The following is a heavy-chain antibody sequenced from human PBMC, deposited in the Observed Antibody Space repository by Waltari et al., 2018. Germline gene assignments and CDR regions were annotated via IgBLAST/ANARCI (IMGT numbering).Heavy chain of an antibody. CDR2: INAGNGNT. V-gene: IGHV1-3*01. CDR1: GSTFTSYA. CDR3: ARQDDYVWGSYRYPDY. Sequence: QVQLVQSGAEVKKPGASVKVSCKASGSTFTSYAMHWVRQAPGQRLEWMGWINAGNGNTKYSQKFQGRVTITRDTSASTAYMELSSLRSEDTAVYYCARQDDYVWGSYRYPDYWGQGTLVTVSS. J-gene: IGHJ4*02. D-gene: IGHD3-16*02.